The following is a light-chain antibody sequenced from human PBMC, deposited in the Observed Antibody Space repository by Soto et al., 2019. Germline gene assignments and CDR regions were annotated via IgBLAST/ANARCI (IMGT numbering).Light chain of an antibody. CDR3: QQGNSFPFT. CDR2: AAS. J-gene: IGKJ4*01. V-gene: IGKV1D-12*01. Sequence: DIQMTQSPSSVSASVGDRVTITCRASQGISSCLACYQQKPGKVPKLLIYAASSLQCGLPSRFRGSGSGTDFILTISSLQPEDIATDYCQQGNSFPFTFGGGTKVEIK. CDR1: QGISSC.